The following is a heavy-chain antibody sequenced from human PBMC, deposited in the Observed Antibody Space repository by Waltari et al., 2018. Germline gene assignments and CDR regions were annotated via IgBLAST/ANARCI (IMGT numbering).Heavy chain of an antibody. CDR1: GLSLSSSGTR. CDR3: ARMVGPTYYHGLDV. D-gene: IGHD1-26*01. CDR2: IDWDEDK. V-gene: IGHV2-70*04. J-gene: IGHJ6*02. Sequence: QVTLKESGPALVKHTQTLTLTCTVPGLSLSSSGTRVSWVRQPPGKALEWLARIDWDEDKYYSPSLKARLTISKDTFKNQVVLTMTNVDPVDTATYYCARMVGPTYYHGLDVWGQGTTVIVSS.